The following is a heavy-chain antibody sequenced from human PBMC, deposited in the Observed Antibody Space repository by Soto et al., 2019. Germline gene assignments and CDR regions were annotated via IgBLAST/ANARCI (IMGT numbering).Heavy chain of an antibody. D-gene: IGHD6-19*01. Sequence: ASVKVSCKTSGYTFTTYAMHWVRQAPGQGLEWMGWINVGNAKTKYSQKFQGRVTITRATSATTAYMELSSLRFEDTAVYYCARAGYSSGWDSYFDYWGQGTLVTVSS. J-gene: IGHJ4*02. CDR2: INVGNAKT. V-gene: IGHV1-3*01. CDR3: ARAGYSSGWDSYFDY. CDR1: GYTFTTYA.